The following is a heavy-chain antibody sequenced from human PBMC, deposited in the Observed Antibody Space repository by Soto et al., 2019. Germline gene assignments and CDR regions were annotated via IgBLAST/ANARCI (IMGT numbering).Heavy chain of an antibody. V-gene: IGHV1-3*01. CDR3: ARPGVEIATISYFDS. Sequence: ASVKVSCGASGYSFTSYAMLWVGQAPGQRLEWMGWINAGNGNTKYSQKFQGRVTITRDTSASTAYMELSSLRSEDTAVYYCARPGVEIATISYFDSWRHGTPVTVSS. CDR2: INAGNGNT. CDR1: GYSFTSYA. J-gene: IGHJ4*01. D-gene: IGHD1-26*01.